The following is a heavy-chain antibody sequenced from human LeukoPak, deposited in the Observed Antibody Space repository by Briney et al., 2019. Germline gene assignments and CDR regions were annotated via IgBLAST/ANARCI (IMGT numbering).Heavy chain of an antibody. V-gene: IGHV3-30*02. CDR3: GKALRTGMFRGVIDY. J-gene: IGHJ4*02. CDR1: GFTFDDYT. D-gene: IGHD3-10*01. CDR2: IRYDGSII. Sequence: GGSLRLSCATSGFTFDDYTMHWVRQAPGKGLEWVAFIRYDGSIIYYTDSVKGRFTISRDNSKNMLYLQMYSLRAEDTALYYCGKALRTGMFRGVIDYWGQGTPVTVSS.